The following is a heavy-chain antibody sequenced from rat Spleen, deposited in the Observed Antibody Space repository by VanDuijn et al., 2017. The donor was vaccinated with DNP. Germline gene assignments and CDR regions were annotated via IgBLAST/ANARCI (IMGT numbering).Heavy chain of an antibody. CDR1: GFTFNNYW. CDR3: ARRGIYGGYDF. V-gene: IGHV5-31*01. CDR2: ITSNGGDT. D-gene: IGHD1-11*01. J-gene: IGHJ2*01. Sequence: EVQLVESGGDLVQPGRSLILSCVASGFTFNNYWMNWIRQVPGKGLEWVASITSNGGDTYYPDSMKGRFTISRDNAKNTLYLQMDSLRSEDTATYYCARRGIYGGYDFWGQGVKVTVSS.